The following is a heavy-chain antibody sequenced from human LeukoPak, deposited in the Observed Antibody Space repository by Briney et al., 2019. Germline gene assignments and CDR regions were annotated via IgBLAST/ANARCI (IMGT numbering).Heavy chain of an antibody. CDR2: IYYSGRT. Sequence: PSETLSLTCTVSGGSISGYYWSWIRQPPGKELEWIGYIYYSGRTYYNPSLKSRVTISVDTSKNQFSLSLSSVTAADTAVYYCARTISDSSGYYYSDYWGQGTLVTVSS. CDR1: GGSISGYY. CDR3: ARTISDSSGYYYSDY. D-gene: IGHD3-22*01. J-gene: IGHJ4*02. V-gene: IGHV4-59*08.